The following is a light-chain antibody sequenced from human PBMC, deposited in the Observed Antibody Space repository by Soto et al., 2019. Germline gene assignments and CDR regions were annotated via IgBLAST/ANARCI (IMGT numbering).Light chain of an antibody. V-gene: IGKV3-20*01. CDR1: QSISSIY. J-gene: IGKJ1*01. Sequence: EIVLTQSPGTLSLFPGERATLSCRASQSISSIYLAWYQQKPGQAPRLLIHGASNRATGIPDRFSGAGSGTDFTLTISRLEPEDFAVYYCHQYGSAPAWTFGQGTKVEIK. CDR3: HQYGSAPAWT. CDR2: GAS.